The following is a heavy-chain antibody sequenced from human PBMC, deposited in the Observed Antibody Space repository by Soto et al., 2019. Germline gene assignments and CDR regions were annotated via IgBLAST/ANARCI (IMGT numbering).Heavy chain of an antibody. CDR2: INQDGSDK. V-gene: IGHV3-7*03. CDR3: ARDRGYSCSEY. Sequence: GSLRLSCAASGFTFSSYWMAWVRQAPGKGLEWVANINQDGSDKHYVDSVKGRFTISRDNSNKSLYVQMNSLRAEDTAVYYCARDRGYSCSEYWGQGILVTVSS. D-gene: IGHD4-4*01. J-gene: IGHJ4*02. CDR1: GFTFSSYW.